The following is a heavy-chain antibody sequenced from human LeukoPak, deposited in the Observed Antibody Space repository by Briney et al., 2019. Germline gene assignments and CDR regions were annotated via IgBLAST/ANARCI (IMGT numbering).Heavy chain of an antibody. D-gene: IGHD3-10*01. CDR3: ARHGRCYGSGSYPSLDV. J-gene: IGHJ6*04. Sequence: SETLSLTCTVSGGSISSYYWSWIRQPPGKGLEWIGEINHSGSTNYNPSLKSRVTISVDTSKNQFSLKLSSVTAADTAVYYCARHGRCYGSGSYPSLDVWGKGTTVTISS. V-gene: IGHV4-34*01. CDR2: INHSGST. CDR1: GGSISSYY.